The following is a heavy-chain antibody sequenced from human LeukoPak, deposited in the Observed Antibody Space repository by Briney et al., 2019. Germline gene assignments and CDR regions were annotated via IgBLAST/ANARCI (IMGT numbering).Heavy chain of an antibody. J-gene: IGHJ3*02. CDR3: ARDYTDGSSSGALDI. CDR2: IYYSEST. D-gene: IGHD6-6*01. CDR1: GGSISSYY. Sequence: SETLSLTCTVSGGSISSYYWSWIRQPPGKGLEWIGYIYYSESTNYNPSLKSRVTISVDTSKNQFSLKLSSVTAADTAVYYCARDYTDGSSSGALDIWGQGTMVTVSS. V-gene: IGHV4-59*12.